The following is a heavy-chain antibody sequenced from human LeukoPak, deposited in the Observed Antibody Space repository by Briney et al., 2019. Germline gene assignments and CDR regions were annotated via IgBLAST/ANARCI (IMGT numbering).Heavy chain of an antibody. CDR3: ARDYGGGWYQIDY. CDR2: ISYSGST. CDR1: GGSISSYY. J-gene: IGHJ4*02. V-gene: IGHV4-59*12. D-gene: IGHD6-13*01. Sequence: SETLSLTCTVSGGSISSYYWSWIRQPPGKGLEWIGYISYSGSTNYNPSLKSRLTISLDTSKWQFSLNLNSVTVADTALYYCARDYGGGWYQIDYWGQGTLVTVSS.